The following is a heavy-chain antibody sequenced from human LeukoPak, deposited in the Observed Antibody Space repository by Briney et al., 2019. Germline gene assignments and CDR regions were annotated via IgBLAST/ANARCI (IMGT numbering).Heavy chain of an antibody. D-gene: IGHD2-8*01. CDR3: ARSNGYVDY. CDR2: INTDGSST. CDR1: GFKFDDYG. V-gene: IGHV3-74*03. Sequence: GGSLRLSCTASGFKFDDYGMTWVRQAPGKGLVWVSRINTDGSSTTYADSVKGRFTISRDNAKSTLYLQMNSLRAEDTAVYYCARSNGYVDYWGQGTLVTVSS. J-gene: IGHJ4*02.